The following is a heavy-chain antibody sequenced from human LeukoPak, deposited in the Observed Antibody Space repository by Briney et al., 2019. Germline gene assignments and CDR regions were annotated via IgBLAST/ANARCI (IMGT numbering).Heavy chain of an antibody. D-gene: IGHD6-13*01. V-gene: IGHV1-2*02. CDR2: INPNSGGT. J-gene: IGHJ5*02. CDR1: GYTFAGYY. CDR3: ARGRIAAAGSRGNWFDP. Sequence: GASVKVSCKASGYTFAGYYMHWVRQAPGQGLEWMGWINPNSGGTNYAQKFQGRVTMTRDTSISTAYMELSRLRSDDTAVYYCARGRIAAAGSRGNWFDPWGQGTLVTVSS.